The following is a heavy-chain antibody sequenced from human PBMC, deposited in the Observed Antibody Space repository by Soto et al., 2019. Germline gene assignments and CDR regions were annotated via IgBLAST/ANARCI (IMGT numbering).Heavy chain of an antibody. CDR1: GFNFPGYS. V-gene: IGHV3-21*04. Sequence: ESGGGLVKPGGSLRLSCAASGFNFPGYSMNWVRQAPGKGLEWVASISSGSHYIYYADSVRGRFTISRDNARDSLHLQMNSLRAGDTAVYFCARDQSQGQMLLPYFDYWGQGTLVTVSS. CDR2: ISSGSHYI. CDR3: ARDQSQGQMLLPYFDY. J-gene: IGHJ4*02. D-gene: IGHD3-10*02.